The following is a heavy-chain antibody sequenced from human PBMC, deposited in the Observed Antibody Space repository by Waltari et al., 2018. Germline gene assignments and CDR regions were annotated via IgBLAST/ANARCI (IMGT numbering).Heavy chain of an antibody. J-gene: IGHJ4*02. CDR3: ARGSKFGDYGDLDY. CDR1: GDVFENYA. Sequence: VQLVQSGAEVKKPGSSVRVSCKTSGDVFENYAISWVRQAPGKGIEWMGGIIPMFNNPNYAQRFEGTVTITADESTSTGYMELTGLTSEDTAIYYCARGSKFGDYGDLDYWGQGTLVTVS. V-gene: IGHV1-69*01. D-gene: IGHD4-17*01. CDR2: IIPMFNNP.